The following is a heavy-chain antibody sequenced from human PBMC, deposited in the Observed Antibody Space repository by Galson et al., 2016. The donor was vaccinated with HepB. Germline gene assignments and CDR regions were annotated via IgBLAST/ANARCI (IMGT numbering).Heavy chain of an antibody. D-gene: IGHD3-16*01. CDR2: IDINNMWI. Sequence: SLRLSCAASGFTLSTFNMNWVRQAPGKGLEWVSFIDINNMWIEYGDSVKGRFTISRDNAKDSLYLQMNSLRAEETAVYYCAGDLGLSARAYDIWGQGTMVTVSS. CDR1: GFTLSTFN. V-gene: IGHV3-21*01. CDR3: AGDLGLSARAYDI. J-gene: IGHJ3*02.